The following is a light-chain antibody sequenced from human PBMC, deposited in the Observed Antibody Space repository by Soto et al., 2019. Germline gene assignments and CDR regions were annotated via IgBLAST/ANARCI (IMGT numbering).Light chain of an antibody. CDR2: EVT. CDR1: SSDAGGYYY. V-gene: IGLV2-14*01. Sequence: QSALTQPASVSGSPGQSITISCTGTSSDAGGYYYVSWYQHHPGKAPKLIIYEVTNRPSGVSYRFSGPKSGNTASLIISGLQAEDEADYYCSSYTSSSAPHVVFGGGTKLTVL. J-gene: IGLJ2*01. CDR3: SSYTSSSAPHVV.